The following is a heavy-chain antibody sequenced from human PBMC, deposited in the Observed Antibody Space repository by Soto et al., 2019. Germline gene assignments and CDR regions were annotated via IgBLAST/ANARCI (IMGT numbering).Heavy chain of an antibody. J-gene: IGHJ4*02. CDR1: GGSISSSSYY. CDR2: IYYSGST. Sequence: SETLSLTCTVSGGSISSSSYYWGWIRQPPGKGLEWIGSIYYSGSTYYNPSLKSRVTISVDTSKNQFSLKLSSVTAADTAVYYCATHDSSGYHPNHFDYWGQGTLVTVSS. CDR3: ATHDSSGYHPNHFDY. V-gene: IGHV4-39*01. D-gene: IGHD3-22*01.